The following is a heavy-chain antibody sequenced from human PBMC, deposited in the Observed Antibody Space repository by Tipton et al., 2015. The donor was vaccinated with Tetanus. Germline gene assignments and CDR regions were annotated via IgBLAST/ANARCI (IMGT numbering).Heavy chain of an antibody. CDR2: ICYIGGT. CDR1: GASMSNYC. D-gene: IGHD3-22*01. CDR3: AGGSYDASTGYDWYFDL. J-gene: IGHJ2*01. Sequence: GLVKPSETLSLTCTVSGASMSNYCWSWIRQPPGKGLEWFAYICYIGGTNYNPSLKSRVTISEDRSKNQVSLRLTSVTAADTAIYYCAGGSYDASTGYDWYFDLWGRGTLVTVSS. V-gene: IGHV4-59*01.